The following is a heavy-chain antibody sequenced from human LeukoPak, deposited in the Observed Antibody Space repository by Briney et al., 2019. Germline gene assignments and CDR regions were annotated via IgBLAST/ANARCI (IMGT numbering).Heavy chain of an antibody. D-gene: IGHD3-3*01. Sequence: PGGSLRLSCAASGFTFSSYWMSWVRHAPGKGLEWVANIEQEGSEKNYVDSVKGRFTISRDNAKNSLYLQMNSLRAEDTAVYYCARRGRIFGVVIIGYFDYWGQGTLVTVSS. V-gene: IGHV3-7*05. CDR1: GFTFSSYW. CDR3: ARRGRIFGVVIIGYFDY. J-gene: IGHJ4*02. CDR2: IEQEGSEK.